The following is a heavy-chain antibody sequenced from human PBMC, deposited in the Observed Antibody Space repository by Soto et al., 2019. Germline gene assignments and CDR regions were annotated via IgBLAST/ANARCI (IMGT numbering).Heavy chain of an antibody. D-gene: IGHD2-8*01. CDR3: AMVYAILGGDAFDI. CDR1: GYTFTSYD. V-gene: IGHV1-8*01. J-gene: IGHJ3*02. CDR2: MNPNSGNT. Sequence: ASVKVSCKASGYTFTSYDINWVRQATGQGLEWMGWMNPNSGNTGYAQKFQGRVTMTRNTSISTAYMELSSLRSEDTAVYYCAMVYAILGGDAFDIWGPGTMVTVSS.